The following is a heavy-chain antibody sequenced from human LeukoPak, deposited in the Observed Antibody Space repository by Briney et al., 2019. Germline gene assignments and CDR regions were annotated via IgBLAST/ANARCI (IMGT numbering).Heavy chain of an antibody. V-gene: IGHV3-21*05. J-gene: IGHJ6*03. CDR3: AGGYCSGTSCYWSLLGSYYYYYMDV. CDR2: ISSSSRYI. D-gene: IGHD2-2*01. Sequence: GGSLRLSCAASGFTFSSYSMNWVRQAPGKGLEWVSYISSSSRYIYYADSVKGRFTISRDNAKNSLYLQMNSLRAEDTAVYYCAGGYCSGTSCYWSLLGSYYYYYMDVWGKGTTVTVSS. CDR1: GFTFSSYS.